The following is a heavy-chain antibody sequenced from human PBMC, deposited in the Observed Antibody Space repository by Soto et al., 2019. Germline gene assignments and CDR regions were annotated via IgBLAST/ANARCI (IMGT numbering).Heavy chain of an antibody. CDR1: GFTFSSYS. CDR3: ARVWSGYYNYYAPCYMDV. D-gene: IGHD3-3*01. Sequence: EVQLVESGGGLVQPGGSLRLSCAASGFTFSSYSMNWVRQAPGKGLEWVSYISSSSSTIYYADSVKGRFTISRDNAKNTLYLQMNILRAEDTAVYYCARVWSGYYNYYAPCYMDVWGKGTTVTVSS. V-gene: IGHV3-48*01. CDR2: ISSSSSTI. J-gene: IGHJ6*03.